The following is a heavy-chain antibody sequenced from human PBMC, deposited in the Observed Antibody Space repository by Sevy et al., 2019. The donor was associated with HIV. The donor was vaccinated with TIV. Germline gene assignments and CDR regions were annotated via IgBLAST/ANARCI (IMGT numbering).Heavy chain of an antibody. V-gene: IGHV4-39*01. CDR2: IYYSGST. D-gene: IGHD2-15*01. Sequence: SETLSLTCTVSGGSISSSSYYWGWIRQPPGKGLEWIGSIYYSGSTYYHPSLKSRVTISVDTSKNQFSLKLSSVTAADTAVYYCASAYCSGGSCHYWPLDYWGQGTLVTVSS. CDR3: ASAYCSGGSCHYWPLDY. CDR1: GGSISSSSYY. J-gene: IGHJ4*02.